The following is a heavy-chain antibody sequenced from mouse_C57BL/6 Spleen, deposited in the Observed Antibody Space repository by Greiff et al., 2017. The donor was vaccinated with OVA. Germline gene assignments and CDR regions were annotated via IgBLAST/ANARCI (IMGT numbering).Heavy chain of an antibody. V-gene: IGHV1-53*01. D-gene: IGHD1-1*01. CDR2: INPSNGGT. Sequence: VQLQQPGTELVKPGASVKLSCKASGYTFTSYWMHWVKQRPGQGLEWIGNINPSNGGTNYNEKFKSKATLTVDKSSSTAYMQLSSLTSEDSAVYYCARQNFYYYGSSYFDYWGQGTTLTVSS. CDR1: GYTFTSYW. J-gene: IGHJ2*01. CDR3: ARQNFYYYGSSYFDY.